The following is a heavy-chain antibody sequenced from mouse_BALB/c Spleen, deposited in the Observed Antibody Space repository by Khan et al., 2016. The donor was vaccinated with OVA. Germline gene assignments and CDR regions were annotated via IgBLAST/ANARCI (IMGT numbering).Heavy chain of an antibody. J-gene: IGHJ2*01. CDR2: INPTSGYT. Sequence: QVQLKQSGAELAKPGASVKVSCKASGYTFTTYWMHWVKQRPGQGLEWIGYINPTSGYTDYNDKFKDSATLSADKSSSTAYMQLNSLTSEDSAVYYCTRDRIDYWGQGTTLTVSS. CDR3: TRDRIDY. CDR1: GYTFTTYW. V-gene: IGHV1-7*01.